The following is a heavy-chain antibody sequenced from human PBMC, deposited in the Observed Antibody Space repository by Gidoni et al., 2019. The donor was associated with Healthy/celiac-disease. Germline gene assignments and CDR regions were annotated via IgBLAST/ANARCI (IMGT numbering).Heavy chain of an antibody. J-gene: IGHJ4*02. D-gene: IGHD1-1*01. CDR3: AKGFLQAWNFFDY. V-gene: IGHV3-9*01. CDR2: ISWNSGSI. Sequence: EVQLVESGGGLVQPGRSLRLSCAASGFTFDDYAMHWVRQAPGKGLEWVSGISWNSGSIGYADSVKGRFTISRDNAKNSLYLQMNSLRAEDTALYYCAKGFLQAWNFFDYWGQGTLVTVSS. CDR1: GFTFDDYA.